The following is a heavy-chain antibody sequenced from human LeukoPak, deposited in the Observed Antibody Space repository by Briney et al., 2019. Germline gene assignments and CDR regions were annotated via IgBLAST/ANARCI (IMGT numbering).Heavy chain of an antibody. Sequence: SETLSLTCTVSGGSISSSSYYWGWIRQPPGKGLEWIGSIYYSGSTYYNPSLKSRVTISVDTSKNQFSLKLSSVTAADTAMYYCARTVGSSGYYYLYYFDYWGQGTLVTVSS. CDR1: GGSISSSSYY. V-gene: IGHV4-39*07. D-gene: IGHD3-22*01. CDR3: ARTVGSSGYYYLYYFDY. J-gene: IGHJ4*02. CDR2: IYYSGST.